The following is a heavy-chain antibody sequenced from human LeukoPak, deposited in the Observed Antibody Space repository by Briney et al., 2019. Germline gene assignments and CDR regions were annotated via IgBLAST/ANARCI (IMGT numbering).Heavy chain of an antibody. CDR3: AKSQPYGSGSYYPLDY. V-gene: IGHV3-9*01. D-gene: IGHD3-10*01. CDR2: ISWNSGSI. CDR1: GFTFDDYA. Sequence: GGSLRLSCAASGFTFDDYAMHWVRQAPGKGLEWVSGISWNSGSIGYADSVKGRFTISRDNAKNSLYLQMNSLRAEDTALYYCAKSQPYGSGSYYPLDYWGQGTLVTVSS. J-gene: IGHJ4*02.